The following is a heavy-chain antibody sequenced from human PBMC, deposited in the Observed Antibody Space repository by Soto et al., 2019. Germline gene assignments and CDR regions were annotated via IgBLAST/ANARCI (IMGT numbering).Heavy chain of an antibody. D-gene: IGHD2-2*02. Sequence: PGGSLRLSCAASGFTFSSYWMSWVRQAPGKGLEWVANIKQDGSEKYYVDSVKGRFTISRDNAKNSLYLQMNSLRAEDTAVYYCAREVSGYTNSNWFDPWGQGNLVTVSS. CDR3: AREVSGYTNSNWFDP. V-gene: IGHV3-7*01. CDR2: IKQDGSEK. J-gene: IGHJ5*02. CDR1: GFTFSSYW.